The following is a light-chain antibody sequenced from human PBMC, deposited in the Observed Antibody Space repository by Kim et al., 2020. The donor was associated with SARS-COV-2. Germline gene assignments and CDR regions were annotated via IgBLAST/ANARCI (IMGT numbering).Light chain of an antibody. V-gene: IGKV3-15*01. CDR1: QSVNSN. Sequence: EVMMTQSPATLSVSPGERATLSCRASQSVNSNLAWYQQKPGQAPRLLIYGASTRASGVPARFSGSGSGTEFTLTISSLQSEDFAVYYCQQLNNWPLYSFGQGTKLEI. J-gene: IGKJ2*03. CDR3: QQLNNWPLYS. CDR2: GAS.